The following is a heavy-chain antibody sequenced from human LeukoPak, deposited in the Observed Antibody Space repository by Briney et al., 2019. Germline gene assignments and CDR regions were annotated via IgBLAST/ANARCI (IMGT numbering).Heavy chain of an antibody. V-gene: IGHV1-8*03. CDR1: GYTFTSYD. Sequence: ASVKVSCKASGYTFTSYDINWVRQATGQGLEWMGWMNPNSGNTGYAQKFQGRVTITRNTSISTAYMELSSLRSEDTAVYYCARGRVTIFGVVTPLAFDIWGQGTMVTVSS. D-gene: IGHD3-3*01. CDR2: MNPNSGNT. CDR3: ARGRVTIFGVVTPLAFDI. J-gene: IGHJ3*02.